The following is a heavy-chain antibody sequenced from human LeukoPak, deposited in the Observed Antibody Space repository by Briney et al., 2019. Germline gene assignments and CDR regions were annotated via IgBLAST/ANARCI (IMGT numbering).Heavy chain of an antibody. CDR2: IYYSGNT. D-gene: IGHD6-19*01. V-gene: IGHV4-39*07. Sequence: PSETLSLTCTVSGGSISSSSYYWGWIRQPPGKGLEWIGSIYYSGNTYYNPSLLGRVTISVDTSKNQFSLKLSSVTAADTAVYYCARALRGMWGSGWSSAYMDVWGKGTTVTVSS. CDR3: ARALRGMWGSGWSSAYMDV. J-gene: IGHJ6*03. CDR1: GGSISSSSYY.